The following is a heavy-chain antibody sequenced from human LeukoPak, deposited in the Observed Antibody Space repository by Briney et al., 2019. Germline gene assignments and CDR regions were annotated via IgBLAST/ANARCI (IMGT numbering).Heavy chain of an antibody. CDR3: ATTTVAGFSEYFQH. V-gene: IGHV1-2*02. CDR2: INPNSGGT. J-gene: IGHJ1*01. Sequence: ASVKVSCKASGYTFTGYYMHWVRQAPGQGLEWMGWINPNSGGTNYAQKFQGRVTMTRDTSISTAYMELSRLRSDDTAVYYCATTTVAGFSEYFQHWGQGTLVTASS. CDR1: GYTFTGYY. D-gene: IGHD6-19*01.